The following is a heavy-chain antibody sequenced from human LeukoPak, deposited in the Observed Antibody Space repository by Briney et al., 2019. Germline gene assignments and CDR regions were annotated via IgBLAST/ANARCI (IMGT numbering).Heavy chain of an antibody. CDR1: GVSFSGYY. CDR3: AKSNGYGLVDI. J-gene: IGHJ3*02. CDR2: INHSGST. V-gene: IGHV4-34*01. Sequence: SETLSLTCAVYGVSFSGYYWIWLRQPPGKGLEWIGEINHSGSTNYNPSLKSRVTISVDTSKNQFSLKLNSVTAADTAVYYCAKSNGYGLVDIWGQGTMVTVSS. D-gene: IGHD3-10*01.